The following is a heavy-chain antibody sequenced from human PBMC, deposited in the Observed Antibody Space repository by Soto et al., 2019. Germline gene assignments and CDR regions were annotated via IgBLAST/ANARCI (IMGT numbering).Heavy chain of an antibody. V-gene: IGHV4-4*07. Sequence: PSETLSLTCTVSGGSISSNYWSWIRQPAGKGLEWIGRIYGSGGTNYNPSLKSRVTISVDKSKNQFSLKLSSVTAADTAVYYCARREGYCSGGSCYSFWFDPWGQGTLVTVSS. CDR2: IYGSGGT. CDR1: GGSISSNY. CDR3: ARREGYCSGGSCYSFWFDP. D-gene: IGHD2-15*01. J-gene: IGHJ5*02.